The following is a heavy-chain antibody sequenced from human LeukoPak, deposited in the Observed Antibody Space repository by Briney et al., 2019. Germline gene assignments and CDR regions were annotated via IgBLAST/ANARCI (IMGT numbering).Heavy chain of an antibody. V-gene: IGHV4-61*02. CDR2: IYTSGST. D-gene: IGHD6-6*01. CDR1: GGSISSGSYY. CDR3: ARGSSSLGFDY. J-gene: IGHJ4*02. Sequence: PSETLSLTCTVSGGSISSGSYYWSWIRQPAGTGLEWIGRIYTSGSTDYNPSLKSRVTISVDTSKNQFSLKLSSVTAADTAVYYCARGSSSLGFDYWGPGTLVTVSP.